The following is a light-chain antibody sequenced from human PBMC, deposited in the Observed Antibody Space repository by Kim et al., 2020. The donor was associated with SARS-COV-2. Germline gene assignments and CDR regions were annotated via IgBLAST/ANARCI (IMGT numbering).Light chain of an antibody. CDR2: GAS. Sequence: PGERATLSCRTSQSLRNYLAWYQQKPGQSPRLLIYGASSRATGIPDRFSGSGSGTDFTLTINRLEPEDFAVYYCQQYGNTPYTFGRGTKLEI. CDR1: QSLRNY. J-gene: IGKJ2*01. CDR3: QQYGNTPYT. V-gene: IGKV3-20*01.